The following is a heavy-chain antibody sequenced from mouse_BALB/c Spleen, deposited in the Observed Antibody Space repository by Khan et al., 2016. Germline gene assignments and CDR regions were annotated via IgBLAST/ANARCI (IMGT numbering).Heavy chain of an antibody. D-gene: IGHD2-4*01. Sequence: VQLVESGAELVRPGTSVKMSCKAAGYTFTNYWIGWVKQRPGHGLEWIGDIYPGGGYTNYNEKFKGKATLTADTSSSTAYMQLSSLTSEDSAIYYGARGEGLRRVFAYWGQGTLVTVSA. J-gene: IGHJ3*01. CDR1: GYTFTNYW. CDR3: ARGEGLRRVFAY. CDR2: IYPGGGYT. V-gene: IGHV1-63*02.